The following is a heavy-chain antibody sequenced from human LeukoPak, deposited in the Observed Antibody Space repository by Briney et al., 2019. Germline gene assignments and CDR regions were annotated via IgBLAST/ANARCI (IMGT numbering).Heavy chain of an antibody. CDR2: IYYSGST. CDR1: GGSISGYY. Sequence: ASENLSLTCTVSGGSISGYYWSWLRQPAGKELEWIGFIYYSGSTNYNPSLKSRVTISVDTSKNQFSLKLSSVSAADTAVYYCAGYATTVTANDYWGQGTLVTVSS. J-gene: IGHJ4*02. CDR3: AGYATTVTANDY. V-gene: IGHV4-59*08. D-gene: IGHD4-17*01.